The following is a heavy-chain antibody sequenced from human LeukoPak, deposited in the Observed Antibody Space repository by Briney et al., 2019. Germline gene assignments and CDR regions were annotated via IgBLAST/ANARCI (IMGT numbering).Heavy chain of an antibody. Sequence: SETLSLTCTVSGYSISSGDYWGWIRQPPGKGLEWIGSIYHSGSTNYNPSLKSRVTISVDTSKNQFSLKLSSVTAADTAVYYCARSSGYFYYYMDVWGKGTTVTVSS. D-gene: IGHD3-9*01. CDR3: ARSSGYFYYYMDV. J-gene: IGHJ6*03. CDR2: IYHSGST. CDR1: GYSISSGDY. V-gene: IGHV4-38-2*02.